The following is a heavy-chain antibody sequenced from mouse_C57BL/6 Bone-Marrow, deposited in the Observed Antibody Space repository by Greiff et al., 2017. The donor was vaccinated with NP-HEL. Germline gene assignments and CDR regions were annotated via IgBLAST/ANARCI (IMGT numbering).Heavy chain of an antibody. CDR1: GYAFSSSW. D-gene: IGHD1-1*01. CDR2: IYPGDGDT. J-gene: IGHJ2*01. Sequence: VKLMESGPELVKPGASVKISCKASGYAFSSSWMNWVKQRPGKGLEWIGRIYPGDGDTNYNGKFKGKATLTADKSSSTAYMQLSSLTSEDSAVYFCATLLLHFDYWGQGTTLTVSS. CDR3: ATLLLHFDY. V-gene: IGHV1-82*01.